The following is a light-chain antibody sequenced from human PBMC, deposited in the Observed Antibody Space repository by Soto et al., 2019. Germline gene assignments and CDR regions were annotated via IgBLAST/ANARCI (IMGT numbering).Light chain of an antibody. V-gene: IGKV3-20*01. CDR2: DAS. Sequence: ELVLAQSPGTLSLSPGERATLSCRASRSVSSNFLAWYQQKPGQAPRLFIYDASTRAPGIPDRFSGSGSGTDFTLTISRLEPEDFAVYYCQQYGTSPGTFGQGTKVDIK. J-gene: IGKJ1*01. CDR3: QQYGTSPGT. CDR1: RSVSSNF.